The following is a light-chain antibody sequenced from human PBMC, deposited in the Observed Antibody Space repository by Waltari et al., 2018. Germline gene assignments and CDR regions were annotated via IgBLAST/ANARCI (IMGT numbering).Light chain of an antibody. V-gene: IGLV4-69*01. CDR1: SGHSRYA. CDR2: VNSDGSH. Sequence: QLVLTQSPSASASLGASVKLTCTLRSGHSRYAIAWHQQQPEKGPRYLMKVNSDGSHKKGDGIPDRFSGSSSGTERYLTISSLQSEDEADYYCQTWGTGIQVFGGGTKLTVL. CDR3: QTWGTGIQV. J-gene: IGLJ2*01.